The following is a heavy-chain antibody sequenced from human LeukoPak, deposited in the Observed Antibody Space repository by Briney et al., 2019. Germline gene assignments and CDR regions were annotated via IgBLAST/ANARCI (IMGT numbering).Heavy chain of an antibody. J-gene: IGHJ4*02. CDR2: ISGSGGST. D-gene: IGHD3-22*01. V-gene: IGHV3-23*01. CDR1: GFTFSSYA. CDR3: AKDWFDFEDSSGYPVFDY. Sequence: PGGSLRLSCAASGFTFSSYAMSWVRQAPGKGLEWVSAISGSGGSTYYADSVKGRFTISRDNSKNTLYLQMNSLRAEDTAVYYCAKDWFDFEDSSGYPVFDYWGQGTLVTVSS.